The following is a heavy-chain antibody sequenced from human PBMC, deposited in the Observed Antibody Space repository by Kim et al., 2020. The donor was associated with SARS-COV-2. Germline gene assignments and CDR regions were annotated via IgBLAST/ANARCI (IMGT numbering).Heavy chain of an antibody. V-gene: IGHV3-74*01. CDR2: INEDGRTT. CDR3: SRDSFGPVDF. J-gene: IGHJ4*02. CDR1: GFSVSTYW. Sequence: GGSLRLSCAASGFSVSTYWMRWVRQRPGKGLDWVARINEDGRTTNYAGSVRGRFFISKDSAANTLSLQMSGLRAEDTAVYFCSRDSFGPVDFWGQGSLVTVSS. D-gene: IGHD3-3*01.